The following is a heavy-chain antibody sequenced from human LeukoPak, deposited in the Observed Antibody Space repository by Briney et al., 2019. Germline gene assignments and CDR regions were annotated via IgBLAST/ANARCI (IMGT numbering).Heavy chain of an antibody. CDR2: ISGSGGST. V-gene: IGHV3-23*01. D-gene: IGHD6-13*01. Sequence: PGGSLRLSCAASGFTFSSYAMSWVRQAPGKGLEWVSAISGSGGSTYYADSVKGRFTISRDNSKNTLYLQMNSLRAEDTAVYYCAKDRVGNSSWGVFDYWGQGTLVTVSS. CDR3: AKDRVGNSSWGVFDY. J-gene: IGHJ4*02. CDR1: GFTFSSYA.